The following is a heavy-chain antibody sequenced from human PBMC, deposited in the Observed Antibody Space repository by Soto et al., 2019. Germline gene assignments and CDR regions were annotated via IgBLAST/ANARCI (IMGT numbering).Heavy chain of an antibody. CDR1: GFTFSSYS. D-gene: IGHD2-2*02. J-gene: IGHJ3*02. CDR3: ARVGYCSSTSCYSDAFDI. V-gene: IGHV3-21*01. CDR2: ISSSSSYI. Sequence: GGSLRLSCAAPGFTFSSYSMNWVRQAPGKGLEWVSSISSSSSYIYYADSVKGRFTISIDNAKNSLYLQMNSLRAEDTAVYYCARVGYCSSTSCYSDAFDIWGQGTMVTVSS.